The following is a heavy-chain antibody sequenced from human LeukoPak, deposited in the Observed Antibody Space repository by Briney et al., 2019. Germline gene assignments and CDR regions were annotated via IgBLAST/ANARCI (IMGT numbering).Heavy chain of an antibody. D-gene: IGHD6-6*01. CDR2: IYYSGST. J-gene: IGHJ5*02. Sequence: SETLSLTCIVSGGSISSSSYYWGWIRQPPGKGLERIGTIYYSGSTYYNPSLKSRVTISVDTSKNQFSLRLSSVTAADTAVYYCARHVWVIAARRDWFDPWGQGTLVTVSS. CDR1: GGSISSSSYY. CDR3: ARHVWVIAARRDWFDP. V-gene: IGHV4-39*01.